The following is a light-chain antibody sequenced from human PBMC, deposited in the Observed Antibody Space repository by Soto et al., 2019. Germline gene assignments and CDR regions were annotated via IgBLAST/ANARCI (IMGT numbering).Light chain of an antibody. CDR3: QQYGNSPSLT. V-gene: IGKV3-20*01. J-gene: IGKJ4*01. CDR2: GAS. Sequence: EIVLTQSPGSLSSSPGERATLSCRASQSVSSSCLAWYQQKPDQAPRLLIYGASSRATGIPDRFSGSGSGTDFTLTISRLEPEDFAVYYCQQYGNSPSLTFGGGTNVEIK. CDR1: QSVSSSC.